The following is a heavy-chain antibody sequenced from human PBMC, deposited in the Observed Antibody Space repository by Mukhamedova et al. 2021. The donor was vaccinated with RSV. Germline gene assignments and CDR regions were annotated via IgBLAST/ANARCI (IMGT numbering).Heavy chain of an antibody. Sequence: IGSIYHSGSTYYNPSLKSRVTISVDTSNNQFSLKLSSVTAADTAVYYCSRTPRGVVIAITGDYYYYMDVWGQGSTVTVSS. CDR2: IYHSGST. D-gene: IGHD2-21*01. J-gene: IGHJ6*03. V-gene: IGHV4-38-2*01. CDR3: SRTPRGVVIAITGDYYYYMDV.